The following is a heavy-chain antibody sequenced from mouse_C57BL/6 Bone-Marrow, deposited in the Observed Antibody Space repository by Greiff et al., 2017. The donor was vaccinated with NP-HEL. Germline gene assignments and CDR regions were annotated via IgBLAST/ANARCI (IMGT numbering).Heavy chain of an antibody. CDR1: GFTFSSYA. J-gene: IGHJ4*01. Sequence: EVQLLQPGGGLVKPGGSLKLSCAASGFTFSSYAMSWVRQTPEKGLEWVATISAAGSYTYYPDNVKGRSTISRDNAKNNLYLQMSHLRSEDTAMYYCARERRLSTRITTGAIDYWGQGTSVTVSS. V-gene: IGHV5-4*01. CDR3: ARERRLSTRITTGAIDY. D-gene: IGHD2-4*01. CDR2: ISAAGSYT.